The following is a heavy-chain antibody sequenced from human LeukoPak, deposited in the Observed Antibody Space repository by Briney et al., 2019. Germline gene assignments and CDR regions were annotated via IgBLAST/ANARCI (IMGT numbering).Heavy chain of an antibody. Sequence: SVKVSCKASGGTFSSYAISWVRQAPGQGLEWMGGIIPIFGTANYAQKFQGRVTITADESTSTAYMELSSLRSEDTAVYYCAGDGYCSGGSCYTSYAFNIWGQGTMVTVSS. CDR3: AGDGYCSGGSCYTSYAFNI. J-gene: IGHJ3*02. CDR1: GGTFSSYA. D-gene: IGHD2-15*01. V-gene: IGHV1-69*13. CDR2: IIPIFGTA.